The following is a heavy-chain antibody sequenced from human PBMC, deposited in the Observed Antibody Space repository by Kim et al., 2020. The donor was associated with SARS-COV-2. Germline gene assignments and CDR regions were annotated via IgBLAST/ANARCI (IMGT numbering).Heavy chain of an antibody. CDR1: GFTFSSYS. J-gene: IGHJ6*02. Sequence: GGSLRLSCAASGFTFSSYSMNWVRQAPGKGLEWVSSISSSSSYIYYADSVKGRFTISRDNAKNSLYLQMNSLRAEDTAVYYCARDWVVDTRYGMDVWGQGTTVTVSS. D-gene: IGHD2-15*01. V-gene: IGHV3-21*01. CDR2: ISSSSSYI. CDR3: ARDWVVDTRYGMDV.